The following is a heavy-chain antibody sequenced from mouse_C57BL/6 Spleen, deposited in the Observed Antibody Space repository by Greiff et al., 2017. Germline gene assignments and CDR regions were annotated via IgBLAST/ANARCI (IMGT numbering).Heavy chain of an antibody. J-gene: IGHJ4*01. CDR1: GFSLTSYG. Sequence: VMLVESGPGLVQPSQSLSITCTVSGFSLTSYGVHWVRQPPGKGLEWLGVIWSGGSTDYNAAFISRLSISKDNSKSQVFFKMNSLQADDTAIYYCAKNFITTVVDDAMDYWGQGTSVTVSS. D-gene: IGHD1-1*01. CDR3: AKNFITTVVDDAMDY. CDR2: IWSGGST. V-gene: IGHV2-4*01.